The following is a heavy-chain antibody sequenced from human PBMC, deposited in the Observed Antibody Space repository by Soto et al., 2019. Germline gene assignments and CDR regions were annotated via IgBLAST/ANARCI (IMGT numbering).Heavy chain of an antibody. CDR3: ARGTDTAMVN. J-gene: IGHJ4*02. V-gene: IGHV3-48*03. Sequence: EVPLVESGGGLVKPGGSLSLSCAASGFTFSSYEMNWVRQAPGKGLEWVSYISSSGSTIYYADSVKGRFTISRDNAKNALYLQMNSLRAEDTAVYYCARGTDTAMVNWGQGTLVTVSS. D-gene: IGHD5-18*01. CDR1: GFTFSSYE. CDR2: ISSSGSTI.